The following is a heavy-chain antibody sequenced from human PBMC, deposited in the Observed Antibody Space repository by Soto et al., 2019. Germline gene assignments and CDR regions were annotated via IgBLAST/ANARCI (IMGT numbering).Heavy chain of an antibody. CDR2: IGGTGART. CDR3: TSTYSSNWYAGN. Sequence: LRLSCLGSGFAFSFYAMTWVRQAPGKGLEWVSGIGGTGARTHYADSVKARFTISRDNSKNTLYLQMNSLRAEDTAVYYCTSTYSSNWYAGNWGQGTLVTVSS. V-gene: IGHV3-23*01. D-gene: IGHD6-13*01. CDR1: GFAFSFYA. J-gene: IGHJ4*02.